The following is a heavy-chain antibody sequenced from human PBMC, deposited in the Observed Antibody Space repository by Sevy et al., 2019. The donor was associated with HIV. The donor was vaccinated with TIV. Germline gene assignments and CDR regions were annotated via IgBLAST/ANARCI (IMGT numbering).Heavy chain of an antibody. CDR2: LTPKCGGT. CDR1: GYTFTDYY. Sequence: ASVKVSYKTSGYTFTDYYIHWVRQAPGQGLEWMGLLTPKCGGTNYAQNFQGRVTMTRDTSITTAYMELSRLISDDTALYYCASALQAVAVPDYWVQGTLVTVSS. CDR3: ASALQAVAVPDY. D-gene: IGHD6-19*01. J-gene: IGHJ4*02. V-gene: IGHV1-2*02.